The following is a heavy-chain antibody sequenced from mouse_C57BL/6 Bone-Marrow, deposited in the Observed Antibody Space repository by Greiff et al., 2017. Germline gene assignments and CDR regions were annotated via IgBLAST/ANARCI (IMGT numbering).Heavy chain of an antibody. CDR2: INPNNGGT. J-gene: IGHJ4*01. CDR3: ARRGLYYAMDY. V-gene: IGHV1-26*01. CDR1: GYTFTDYY. D-gene: IGHD3-3*01. Sequence: VQLQQSGPELVKPGASVKISCKASGYTFTDYYMNWVKQSHGKSLEWIGDINPNNGGTSYNQKFKGKATLTVDKSSSTAYMELRSLTSEDSAVYYGARRGLYYAMDYWGKGTSVTVSS.